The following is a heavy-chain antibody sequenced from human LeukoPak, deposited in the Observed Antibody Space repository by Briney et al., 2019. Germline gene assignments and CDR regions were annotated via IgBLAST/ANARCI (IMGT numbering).Heavy chain of an antibody. V-gene: IGHV3-23*01. CDR3: ARDLIISAAAVRGYFDP. J-gene: IGHJ5*02. Sequence: PGGSLRLSCAASGFTFSSYAMSWVRQAPGKGLEWVSAISGSGGSTYYADSVKGRFTISRDNVKNTLYLQMNSLRVEDTAFYYCARDLIISAAAVRGYFDPWGQGTLVTVSS. D-gene: IGHD5-12*01. CDR1: GFTFSSYA. CDR2: ISGSGGST.